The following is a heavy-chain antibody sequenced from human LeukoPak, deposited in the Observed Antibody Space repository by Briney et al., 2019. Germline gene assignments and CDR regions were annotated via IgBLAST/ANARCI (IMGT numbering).Heavy chain of an antibody. CDR2: ISSSGSTI. J-gene: IGHJ1*01. D-gene: IGHD3-9*01. CDR3: VRVGLLNAYLH. CDR1: GFTFSSYG. Sequence: GGSLRLACAASGFTFSSYGMNWVRQAPGKGLEWVSYISSSGSTIYQADSVKGRFTISRDNAKNSLYLQISSLRAEDTAVDYCVRVGLLNAYLHWGQGTLVTVSS. V-gene: IGHV3-48*03.